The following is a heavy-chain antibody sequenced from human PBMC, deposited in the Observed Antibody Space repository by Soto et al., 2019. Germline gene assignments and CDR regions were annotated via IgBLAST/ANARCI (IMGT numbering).Heavy chain of an antibody. CDR1: GCSWEDYT. D-gene: IGHD3-9*01. V-gene: IGHV3-43*01. CDR2: ISWDGGRT. Sequence: XLSLRLSGSASGCSWEDYTMHWVRHTPGKGPEWISLISWDGGRTLYSDSVKGRFIISRDNSKNSLYLQMNSLTTEDTALYFCPRDSYDVFTGQKRYFEPWRQGTMVTVSS. CDR3: PRDSYDVFTGQKRYFEP. J-gene: IGHJ1*01.